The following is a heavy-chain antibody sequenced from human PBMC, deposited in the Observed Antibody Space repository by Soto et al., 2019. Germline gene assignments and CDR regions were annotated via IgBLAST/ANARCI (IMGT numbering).Heavy chain of an antibody. J-gene: IGHJ2*01. Sequence: QVQLVQSGAEVKKPGASVKVSCKASGYTFTSYYMHWVRQAPGQGLEWMGIINPSGGSTSYAQKFQGRVTMIRDTSTSTVYMEPRCLRSEDTAVYYWAGSEVAAPPSPEHRYFDLWGRGTLVTVSS. D-gene: IGHD6-6*01. CDR3: AGSEVAAPPSPEHRYFDL. CDR1: GYTFTSYY. CDR2: INPSGGST. V-gene: IGHV1-46*01.